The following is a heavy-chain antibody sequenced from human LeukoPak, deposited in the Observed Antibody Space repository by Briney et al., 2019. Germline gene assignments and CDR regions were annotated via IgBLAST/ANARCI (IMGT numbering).Heavy chain of an antibody. CDR1: GFTFSSYG. Sequence: GGSLRLSCAASGFTFSSYGMHWVRQAPGEGLDWVAVISYDGSNKDYADSVKGRLTISRDNSKNTLYLQMNSLRPEDTAVYYCAKAAVATTYGGFDYWGQGTLVTVSS. CDR2: ISYDGSNK. V-gene: IGHV3-30*18. D-gene: IGHD5-12*01. CDR3: AKAAVATTYGGFDY. J-gene: IGHJ4*02.